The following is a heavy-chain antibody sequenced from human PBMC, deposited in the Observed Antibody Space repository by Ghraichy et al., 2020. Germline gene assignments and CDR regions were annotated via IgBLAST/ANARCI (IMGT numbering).Heavy chain of an antibody. V-gene: IGHV4-39*01. D-gene: IGHD3-10*01. Sequence: SQTLSLTCAVSGGSIGSSSYSWGWIRQPPGKGLEWIGSLYYSGSTYYNPSLKSRVTISVDTSKNQFSLNLSSVTAADTAVYYCARHRLLRGIYNCFDPWGQGALVTVSS. CDR1: GGSIGSSSYS. CDR3: ARHRLLRGIYNCFDP. J-gene: IGHJ5*02. CDR2: LYYSGST.